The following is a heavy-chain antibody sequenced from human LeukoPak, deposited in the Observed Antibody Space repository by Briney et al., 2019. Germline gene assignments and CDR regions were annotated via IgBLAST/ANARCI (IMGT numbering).Heavy chain of an antibody. V-gene: IGHV3-9*01. CDR2: ISWNSGSI. Sequence: GGSLRLSCAASGFTLDDYAMHWVRQAPGKGLEWVSGISWNSGSIGYADSVKGRFTISRDNAKNSLYLQMNSLRAEDTAMYYCAKSPYSSSWANWFDPWGQGTLVTVSS. J-gene: IGHJ5*02. D-gene: IGHD6-13*01. CDR1: GFTLDDYA. CDR3: AKSPYSSSWANWFDP.